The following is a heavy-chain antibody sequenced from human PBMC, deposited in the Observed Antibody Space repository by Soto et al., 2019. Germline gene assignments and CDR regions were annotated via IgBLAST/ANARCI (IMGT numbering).Heavy chain of an antibody. D-gene: IGHD2-8*01. Sequence: SETLSLTCAVSGGSISSGDYSWSWIRQPPGKGLEWIGYIYHSGSTYYNPSLKSRVTISVDRSKNQFSLQLDSVTPDDTAVYYCARDQMGSPGDYWGQGALVTVSS. CDR1: GGSISSGDYS. CDR2: IYHSGST. CDR3: ARDQMGSPGDY. J-gene: IGHJ4*02. V-gene: IGHV4-30-2*01.